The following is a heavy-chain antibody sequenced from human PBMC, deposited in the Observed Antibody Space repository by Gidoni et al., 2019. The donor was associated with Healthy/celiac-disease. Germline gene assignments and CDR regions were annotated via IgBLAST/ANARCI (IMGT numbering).Heavy chain of an antibody. V-gene: IGHV4-34*01. CDR3: ARGVMLYYYYGMDV. CDR2: INHSGST. J-gene: IGHJ6*02. Sequence: QVQLQQWGAGLLKPSETLSLTCACYGGSFSGYYWSWIRQPPGKGLEWIGEINHSGSTNYNPSLKSRVTISVDTSKNQFSLKLSSVTAADTAVYYCARGVMLYYYYGMDVWGQGTTVTVSS. D-gene: IGHD3-16*01. CDR1: GGSFSGYY.